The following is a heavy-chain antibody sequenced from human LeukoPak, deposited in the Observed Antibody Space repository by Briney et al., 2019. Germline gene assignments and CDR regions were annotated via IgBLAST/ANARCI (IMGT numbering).Heavy chain of an antibody. D-gene: IGHD5-18*01. CDR3: ARDSISGGCSYGPGY. CDR1: GYTFTSYG. Sequence: ASVKVSCKASGYTFTSYGISWVRQAPGQGLEWMGWISAYNGNTNYAQKLQGRVTMTTDTSTSTAYMELRSLRSDDTAVYYCARDSISGGCSYGPGYWGQGTLVTVSS. CDR2: ISAYNGNT. V-gene: IGHV1-18*01. J-gene: IGHJ4*02.